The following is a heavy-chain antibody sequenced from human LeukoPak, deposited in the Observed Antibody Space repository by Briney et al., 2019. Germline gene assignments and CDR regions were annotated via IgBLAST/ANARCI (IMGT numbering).Heavy chain of an antibody. CDR1: GFTFDDYA. J-gene: IGHJ5*02. Sequence: GGSLRLSCAASGFTFDDYAMHWVRQAPGKGLEWVSGISWNSGSIGYADSVKGRFTIPRDNAKNSLYLQMNSLRAEDTALYYCAKGDWFDPRGQGTLVTVSS. CDR2: ISWNSGSI. CDR3: AKGDWFDP. V-gene: IGHV3-9*01.